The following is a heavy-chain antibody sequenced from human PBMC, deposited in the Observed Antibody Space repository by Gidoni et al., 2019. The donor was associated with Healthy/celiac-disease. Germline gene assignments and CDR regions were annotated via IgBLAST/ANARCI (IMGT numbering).Heavy chain of an antibody. CDR1: GFTFSSYG. J-gene: IGHJ6*02. CDR2: IWYDGSNK. V-gene: IGHV3-33*01. D-gene: IGHD3-3*01. Sequence: GFTFSSYGMHLVRQAPGKGLEWVAVIWYDGSNKYYADSVKGRFTISRDNSKNTLYLQMNSLRAEDTAVYYCARDLYDFWSGPENYDYYYGMDVWGQGTTVTVSS. CDR3: ARDLYDFWSGPENYDYYYGMDV.